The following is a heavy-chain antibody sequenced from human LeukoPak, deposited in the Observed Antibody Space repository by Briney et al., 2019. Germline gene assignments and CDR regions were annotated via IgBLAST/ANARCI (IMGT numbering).Heavy chain of an antibody. CDR1: GYSISSGYY. CDR2: IYHSGTT. D-gene: IGHD2-2*01. CDR3: AEHTDCSGSSCYQGGSSSPHNWFDP. Sequence: SETLSLTCAVSGYSISSGYYWGWIRQSPGKGLEWIGSIYHSGTTHYNPSLKSRVAISVETPRNQFSLKLYSVTAADTAMYYCAEHTDCSGSSCYQGGSSSPHNWFDPWGQGMLVTVSS. V-gene: IGHV4-38-2*01. J-gene: IGHJ5*02.